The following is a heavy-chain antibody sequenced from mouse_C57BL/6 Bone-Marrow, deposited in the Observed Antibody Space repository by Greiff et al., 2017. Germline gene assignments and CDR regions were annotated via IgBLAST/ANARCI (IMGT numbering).Heavy chain of an antibody. CDR2: IDPSDSYT. Sequence: QVQLKQPGAELVMPGASVKLSCKASGYTFTSYWMHWVKQRPGQGLEWIGEIDPSDSYTNYNQKFKGKSTLTVDKSSSTAYMQLSSLTSEDSAVYYCARSRTTVTWYFDVWGTGTTVTVSS. CDR3: ARSRTTVTWYFDV. CDR1: GYTFTSYW. D-gene: IGHD1-1*01. J-gene: IGHJ1*03. V-gene: IGHV1-69*01.